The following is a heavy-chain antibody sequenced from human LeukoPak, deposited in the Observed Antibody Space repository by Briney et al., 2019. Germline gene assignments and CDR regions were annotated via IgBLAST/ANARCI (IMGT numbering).Heavy chain of an antibody. CDR3: ARGREEYSSSSGGYNWFDR. J-gene: IGHJ5*02. CDR2: IYTSGST. Sequence: PSETLSLTCTVSGGSISSYYWSWIRQPAGKGLEWIGRIYTSGSTNYNPSLKSRVTMSVDTSKNQFSLKLSSVTAADTAVYYCARGREEYSSSSGGYNWFDRWGQGTLVTVSS. V-gene: IGHV4-4*07. D-gene: IGHD6-6*01. CDR1: GGSISSYY.